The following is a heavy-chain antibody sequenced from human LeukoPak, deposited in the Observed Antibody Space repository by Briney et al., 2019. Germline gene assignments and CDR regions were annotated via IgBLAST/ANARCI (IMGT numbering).Heavy chain of an antibody. Sequence: GGSLRLSCAASGFTLSSYSMNWVRQAPGKGLEWVSSISRSSAYIYYADSVKDRFTISRDNAKNSLYLQMNSLRAEDTAVYYCASFPPYMVRTDAFDIWGQGTMVTVSS. CDR1: GFTLSSYS. J-gene: IGHJ3*02. CDR2: ISRSSAYI. CDR3: ASFPPYMVRTDAFDI. V-gene: IGHV3-21*01. D-gene: IGHD3-10*01.